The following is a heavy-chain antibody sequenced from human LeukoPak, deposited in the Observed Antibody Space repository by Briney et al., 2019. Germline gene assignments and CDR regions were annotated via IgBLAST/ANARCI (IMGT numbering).Heavy chain of an antibody. V-gene: IGHV3-30*02. Sequence: GGSLRLSCAASGFTYSSYGMHWVRQAPGKGLEWVAFIRYDGSNKYYADSVKGRFTISRDNSKNTLYLQMNSLRAEDTAVYYCAKDGIAVAGTNYFDYWGQGTLVTVSS. CDR1: GFTYSSYG. D-gene: IGHD6-19*01. CDR3: AKDGIAVAGTNYFDY. CDR2: IRYDGSNK. J-gene: IGHJ4*02.